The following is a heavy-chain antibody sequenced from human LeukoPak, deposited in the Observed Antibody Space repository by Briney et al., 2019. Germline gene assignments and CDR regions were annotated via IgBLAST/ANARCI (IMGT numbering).Heavy chain of an antibody. CDR2: IIPILGIA. V-gene: IGHV1-69*04. CDR3: ARDRTLYSSSWYIFDY. CDR1: GGTFSSYA. Sequence: VASVKVSCKASGGTFSSYAISWVRQAPGQGLEWMGRIIPILGIANYAQKFQGRVTITADKSTSTAYMELSSLRSEDTAVYYCARDRTLYSSSWYIFDYWGQGTLVTVSS. J-gene: IGHJ4*02. D-gene: IGHD6-13*01.